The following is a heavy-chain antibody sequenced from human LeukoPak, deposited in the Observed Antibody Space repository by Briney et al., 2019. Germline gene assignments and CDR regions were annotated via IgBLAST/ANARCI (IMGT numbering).Heavy chain of an antibody. V-gene: IGHV3-23*01. Sequence: GGSLRLSCAASGFTFTTYAMSWVRQAPGKGLEWVSAISGRGGTTYYADSVKGRFTISRDNSKNTVSLQMNSLRAEDTAVSYCAKVRGAVAITFLDYWGQGTLVTVSS. CDR3: AKVRGAVAITFLDY. J-gene: IGHJ4*02. CDR1: GFTFTTYA. D-gene: IGHD3-22*01. CDR2: ISGRGGTT.